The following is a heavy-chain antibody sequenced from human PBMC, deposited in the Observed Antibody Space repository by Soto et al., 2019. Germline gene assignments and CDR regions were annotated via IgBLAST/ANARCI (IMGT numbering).Heavy chain of an antibody. J-gene: IGHJ4*02. Sequence: EAQLVESGGGLVQPGGSLRLSCAASGFTVSSNYMSWVRQAPGKGLEWVSVIYSGGSTYYADSVKGRFTISRDNSKNTLYLQMNSLRAEDTAVYYCASMYSSGWYEDYWGQGTLVTVSS. V-gene: IGHV3-66*01. CDR1: GFTVSSNY. D-gene: IGHD6-19*01. CDR3: ASMYSSGWYEDY. CDR2: IYSGGST.